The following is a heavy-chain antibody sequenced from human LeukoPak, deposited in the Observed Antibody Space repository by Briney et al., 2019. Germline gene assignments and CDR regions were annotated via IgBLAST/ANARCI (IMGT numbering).Heavy chain of an antibody. CDR2: IIPIFGTA. D-gene: IGHD1-14*01. CDR3: ARSYKATVGSRYYYYYMDV. J-gene: IGHJ6*03. CDR1: GYTFTSYG. V-gene: IGHV1-69*13. Sequence: GASVKVSCKASGYTFTSYGISWVRQAPGQGLEWMGGIIPIFGTANYAQKFQGRVTITADESTSTAYMELSSLRSEDTAVYYCARSYKATVGSRYYYYYMDVWGKGTTVTVSS.